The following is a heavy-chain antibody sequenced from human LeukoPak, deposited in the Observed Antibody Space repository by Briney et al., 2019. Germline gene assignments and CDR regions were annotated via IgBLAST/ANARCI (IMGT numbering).Heavy chain of an antibody. J-gene: IGHJ4*02. D-gene: IGHD2-15*01. Sequence: GGSLRLSCAASGFTFSDYYMSWIRQAPGKGLEWVSYISSSGSTIYYADSVKGRFTISRDNAKSLLYLQMNSLRAEDTAVYYCARTREKWSGKYYFDYWGQGTLVTVSS. CDR1: GFTFSDYY. CDR2: ISSSGSTI. CDR3: ARTREKWSGKYYFDY. V-gene: IGHV3-11*01.